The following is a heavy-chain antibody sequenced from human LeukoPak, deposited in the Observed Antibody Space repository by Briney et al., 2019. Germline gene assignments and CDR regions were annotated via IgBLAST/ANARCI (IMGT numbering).Heavy chain of an antibody. CDR2: FYTSGST. CDR1: GGSISSGSYY. D-gene: IGHD1-26*01. Sequence: SETLSLTCTVSGGSISSGSYYWSWIRQPAGKGLEWIGRFYTSGSTNYNPSLKSRVTISVDTSKNQFSLKLSSVTAADTAVYYCAKDRSIGTYYTFDHWGQGTLVTVSS. CDR3: AKDRSIGTYYTFDH. J-gene: IGHJ4*02. V-gene: IGHV4-61*02.